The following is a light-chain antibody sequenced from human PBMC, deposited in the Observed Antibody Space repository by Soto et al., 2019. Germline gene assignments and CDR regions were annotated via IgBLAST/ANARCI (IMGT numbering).Light chain of an antibody. CDR2: GAS. Sequence: EIVLTQSPGTLSLSPGERATLSCRVSQSVSSSYLAWYQQKPGQAPRPLIYGASSRAIGIPDRFSGSGSGTDFTLTISRLEPEDFAVYYCQQYGSSPWTFGQGTKVDIK. J-gene: IGKJ1*01. CDR1: QSVSSSY. CDR3: QQYGSSPWT. V-gene: IGKV3-20*01.